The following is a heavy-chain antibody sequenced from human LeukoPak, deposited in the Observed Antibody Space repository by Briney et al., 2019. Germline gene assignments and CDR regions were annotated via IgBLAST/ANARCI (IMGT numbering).Heavy chain of an antibody. CDR1: GCSFTTYW. CDR3: ARSNDGVAVAGTRDY. Sequence: GESLRISCKGSGCSFTTYWISWVRQMPGKGLEWMGRIDPSNSYTNYSPSFQGHVTISVDKSISTAYLQWSSLKASDTAMYYCARSNDGVAVAGTRDYWGQGTLVTVSS. D-gene: IGHD6-19*01. J-gene: IGHJ4*02. V-gene: IGHV5-10-1*01. CDR2: IDPSNSYT.